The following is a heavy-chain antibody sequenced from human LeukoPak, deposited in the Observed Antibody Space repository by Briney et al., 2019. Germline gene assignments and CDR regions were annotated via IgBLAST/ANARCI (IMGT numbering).Heavy chain of an antibody. CDR2: MNPNSGNT. Sequence: ASVKVSCKASGYTFTSYDINWVRQATGQGLEWMGWMNPNSGNTGYAQKFQGRVTMTEDTSTDTAYMELSSLRSEDTAVYYCATGGSIFLGTEVLPLDYWGQGTLVTVSS. V-gene: IGHV1-8*01. CDR3: ATGGSIFLGTEVLPLDY. CDR1: GYTFTSYD. J-gene: IGHJ4*02. D-gene: IGHD3-9*01.